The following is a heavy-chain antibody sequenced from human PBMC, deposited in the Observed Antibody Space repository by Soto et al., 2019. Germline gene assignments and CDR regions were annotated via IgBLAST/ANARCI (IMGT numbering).Heavy chain of an antibody. J-gene: IGHJ3*02. CDR3: ARVFTYYYDSSGYPSAFDI. CDR2: IYYSGST. V-gene: IGHV4-31*03. CDR1: GGSISSGGYY. Sequence: SETLSLTCTVSGGSISSGGYYWSWIRQHPGKGLEWIGYIYYSGSTYYNPSLKSRVTISVDTSKNQFSLKLSSMTAADTAVYYCARVFTYYYDSSGYPSAFDIWGQGTMVTVSS. D-gene: IGHD3-22*01.